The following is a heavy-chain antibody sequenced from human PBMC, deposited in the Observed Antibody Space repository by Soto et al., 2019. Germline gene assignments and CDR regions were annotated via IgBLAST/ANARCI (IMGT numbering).Heavy chain of an antibody. CDR3: VMLRSNCSSTSCYQHYYYMDV. V-gene: IGHV6-1*01. Sequence: PSQTLSLTCAISGDSVSSNSAARNWIRQSPSRGLEWLGRTYYRSKWYNDYAVSVKSRITINPDTSKNQFSLQLNSVTPEDTAVYYCVMLRSNCSSTSCYQHYYYMDVWGKGTTVTVSS. D-gene: IGHD2-2*01. CDR2: TYYRSKWYN. CDR1: GDSVSSNSAA. J-gene: IGHJ6*03.